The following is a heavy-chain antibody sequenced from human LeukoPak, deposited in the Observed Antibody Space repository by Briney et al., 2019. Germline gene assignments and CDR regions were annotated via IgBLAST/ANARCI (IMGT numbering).Heavy chain of an antibody. CDR3: ARGSSGIYSGYEIDY. CDR2: IKQDGSEK. J-gene: IGHJ4*02. CDR1: GFTFSSYW. Sequence: QPGGSLRLSCAASGFTFSSYWMSWVRQAPGKGLEWVANIKQDGSEKYYVDSVKGRFTISRDNAKNSLYLQMNSLRAEDTAVYYCARGSSGIYSGYEIDYWGQGTLVTVSS. V-gene: IGHV3-7*01. D-gene: IGHD5-12*01.